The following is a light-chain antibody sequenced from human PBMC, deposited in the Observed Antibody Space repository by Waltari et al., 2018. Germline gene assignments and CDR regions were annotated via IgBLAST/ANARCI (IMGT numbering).Light chain of an antibody. Sequence: QSALTQPASVSGSPGQSITISCTGTSSDVGSYNYVSWYQHHPGKAPKLRIYDVTNRPSGVSNRFSVSKSGNTASLTISGLQAEDEADYYCSAYMSTTTLELFGGGTSLTVL. CDR3: SAYMSTTTLEL. CDR1: SSDVGSYNY. CDR2: DVT. V-gene: IGLV2-14*03. J-gene: IGLJ2*01.